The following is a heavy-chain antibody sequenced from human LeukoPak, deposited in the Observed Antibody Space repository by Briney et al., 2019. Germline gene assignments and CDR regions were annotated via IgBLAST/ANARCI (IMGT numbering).Heavy chain of an antibody. D-gene: IGHD3-9*01. Sequence: SQTLSLTCAISGDSVSSNSAAWNWIRQSPSRGLEWLGRTYYRSKWYNDYAVSVKSRITINPDTSKNQFSLKLSSVTAADTAVYYCARRGLYVLRYFDWLPSRYNWFDPWGQGTLVTVSS. J-gene: IGHJ5*02. CDR2: TYYRSKWYN. CDR3: ARRGLYVLRYFDWLPSRYNWFDP. CDR1: GDSVSSNSAA. V-gene: IGHV6-1*01.